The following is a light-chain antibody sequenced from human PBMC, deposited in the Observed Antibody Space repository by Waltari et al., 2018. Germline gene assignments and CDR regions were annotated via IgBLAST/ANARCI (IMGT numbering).Light chain of an antibody. V-gene: IGLV1-47*01. CDR3: AAWDDSLSASL. CDR2: RND. Sequence: QTVLTQPPSVSGTPGQRVTISCSGSRFQIGGNYVYCFQQLPGTAPKLLLYRNDERPSGVPDRISGSKSGTSASLAISGLRSEDEAHYYCAAWDDSLSASLFGGGTKLTVL. J-gene: IGLJ3*02. CDR1: RFQIGGNY.